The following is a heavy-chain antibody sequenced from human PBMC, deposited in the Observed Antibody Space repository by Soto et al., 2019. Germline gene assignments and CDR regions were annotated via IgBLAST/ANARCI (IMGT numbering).Heavy chain of an antibody. CDR3: ARDRTEKPYYDILTGYSPDAFDI. D-gene: IGHD3-9*01. CDR2: IYYSGST. V-gene: IGHV4-59*01. J-gene: IGHJ3*02. Sequence: SETLSLTCTVSGGSISSYYWSWIRQPPGKGLEWIGYIYYSGSTNYNPSLKSRVTISVDTSKNQFSLKLSSVTAADTAVYYCARDRTEKPYYDILTGYSPDAFDIWGQGTMVTVSS. CDR1: GGSISSYY.